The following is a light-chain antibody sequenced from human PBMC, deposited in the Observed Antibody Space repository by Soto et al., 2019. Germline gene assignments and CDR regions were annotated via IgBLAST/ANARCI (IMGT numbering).Light chain of an antibody. CDR3: QQYNSYPWT. J-gene: IGKJ1*01. V-gene: IGKV1-5*03. Sequence: DIQMTQSPSTLSASVGDRVTITCRASQSISNWLAWYQQKPGKAPKLLIYKASSLESGVPSRFSGRGSGTEFTLTISSLQPDDFATYYFQQYNSYPWTFGQGTKVEIK. CDR1: QSISNW. CDR2: KAS.